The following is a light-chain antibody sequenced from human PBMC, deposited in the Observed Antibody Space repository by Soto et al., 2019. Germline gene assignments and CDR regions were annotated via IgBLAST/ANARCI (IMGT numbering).Light chain of an antibody. Sequence: EIVMTQSPATLSVSPGERASLSCRASQSISHDLAWYQQIPGRAPRLLIYHVSARASGIPDRFGGSGSETEFTLTISSLQSEDFAVYYCQQYSSWPLTFGGGTKVDIK. CDR2: HVS. CDR3: QQYSSWPLT. V-gene: IGKV3-15*01. CDR1: QSISHD. J-gene: IGKJ4*01.